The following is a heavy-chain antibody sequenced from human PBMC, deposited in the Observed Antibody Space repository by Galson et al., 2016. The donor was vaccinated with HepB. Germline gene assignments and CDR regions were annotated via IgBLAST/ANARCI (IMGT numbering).Heavy chain of an antibody. CDR1: GGATYTSY. CDR3: AKVGAYNFDS. J-gene: IGHJ4*02. CDR2: SSYIGST. Sequence: SETLSLTCTISGGATYTSYWSWIRQPPGRGLEWIGYSSYIGSTYSNPSLKSRLTRSVDASKNLFSLKLSSVTAADTAVYYCAKVGAYNFDSWGQGILVTVSS. V-gene: IGHV4-59*01. D-gene: IGHD1-1*01.